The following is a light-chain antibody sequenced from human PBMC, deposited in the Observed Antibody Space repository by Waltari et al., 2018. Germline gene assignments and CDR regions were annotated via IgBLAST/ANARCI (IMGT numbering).Light chain of an antibody. V-gene: IGLV3-1*01. CDR1: KLGGKY. CDR3: QAGDGTTVV. CDR2: QDT. J-gene: IGLJ2*01. Sequence: SYELTQSPSVSVSPGQSATITCSGDKLGGKYVCWYQQKPGQSPVLVIYQDTKRPSGIPERFFGSNSGNTATLTISGTQTMDEADYYCQAGDGTTVVFGGGTKLTVL.